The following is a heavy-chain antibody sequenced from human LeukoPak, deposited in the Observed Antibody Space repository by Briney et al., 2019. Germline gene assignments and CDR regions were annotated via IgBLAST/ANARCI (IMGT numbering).Heavy chain of an antibody. J-gene: IGHJ6*03. CDR3: ARINSGKKGYYYYYMDV. CDR1: GVSISSSNSY. CDR2: IFYSGSI. Sequence: SETLSLTCTVSGVSISSSNSYWGWIRQPPGKGLEWIGSIFYSGSIYYNPSLKSRVTISVDTSKNQFSLKLSSVTAADTAVYYCARINSGKKGYYYYYMDVWGKGTTVTVSS. V-gene: IGHV4-39*07. D-gene: IGHD6-13*01.